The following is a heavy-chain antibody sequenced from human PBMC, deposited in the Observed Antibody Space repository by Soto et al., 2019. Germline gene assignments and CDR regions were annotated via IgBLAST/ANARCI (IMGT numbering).Heavy chain of an antibody. J-gene: IGHJ4*02. V-gene: IGHV3-9*01. D-gene: IGHD2-15*01. CDR1: GFTFDDYA. Sequence: GGSLRLSCAASGFTFDDYAMHWVRQAPGKGLEWVSGISWNSGSIGYAESVKGRLTISRDNAKNSLYLQMNSLRAEDTALYYCAKDAHPVDCSGGSCYPNFDYWGQGT. CDR2: ISWNSGSI. CDR3: AKDAHPVDCSGGSCYPNFDY.